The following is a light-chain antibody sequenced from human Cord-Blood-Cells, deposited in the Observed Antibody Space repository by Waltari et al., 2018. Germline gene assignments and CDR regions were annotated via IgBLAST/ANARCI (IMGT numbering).Light chain of an antibody. CDR1: QSVNSN. J-gene: IGKJ2*01. Sequence: IVIKQSPSSLSVSPGVRATLSFTASQSVNSNSAWYQQKPGQAPRLLIYGASTRATGIPARFSGSGSGTEFTLTISSLQSEDFAVYYCQQYNNWPPSMYTFGQGTKLEIK. V-gene: IGKV3-15*01. CDR3: QQYNNWPPSMYT. CDR2: GAS.